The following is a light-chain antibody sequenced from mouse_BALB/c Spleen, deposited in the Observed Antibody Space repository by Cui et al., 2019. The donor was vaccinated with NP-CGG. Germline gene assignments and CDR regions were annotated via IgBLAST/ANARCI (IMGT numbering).Light chain of an antibody. CDR1: TGAVTTSNY. CDR2: GTN. J-gene: IGLJ1*01. Sequence: QAVVTQDSALTISPGETVTLTCRSSTGAVTTSNYANWVQEKPDHLFTGLIGGTNNRAPGVPARFSGSLIGDKAALTITGAQTEDEAIYFCALWYSNHWVFGGGTKLTVL. CDR3: ALWYSNHWV. V-gene: IGLV1*01.